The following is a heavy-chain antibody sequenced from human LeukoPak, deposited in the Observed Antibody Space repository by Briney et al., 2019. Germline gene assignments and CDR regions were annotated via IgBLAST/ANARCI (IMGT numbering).Heavy chain of an antibody. D-gene: IGHD1-20*01. CDR2: IRSKAFGGTT. J-gene: IGHJ4*02. CDR1: GFTFGDYA. V-gene: IGHV3-49*04. CDR3: TRDIGPVTGTTWYFDF. Sequence: GGSLRLSCTASGFTFGDYAMSWVRQAPGKGLEWVGFIRSKAFGGTTEYAASVKGRSTISRDDSKSIAYLQMNSLKTEDTAVYYCTRDIGPVTGTTWYFDFWGQGTLVTVSS.